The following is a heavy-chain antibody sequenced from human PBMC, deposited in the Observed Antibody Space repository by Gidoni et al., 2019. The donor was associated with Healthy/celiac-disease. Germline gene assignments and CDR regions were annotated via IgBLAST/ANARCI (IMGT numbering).Heavy chain of an antibody. D-gene: IGHD1-1*01. V-gene: IGHV4-4*07. CDR2: IYTSGST. J-gene: IGHJ6*02. CDR3: ARDTGTTSYYYYGMDV. CDR1: GGSISSYY. Sequence: QVQLQESGPGLVKPSETLSLTCTVPGGSISSYYWSWIRQPAGKGLEWIGRIYTSGSTNYNPSLKSRVTMSVDTSKNQFSLKLSSVTAADTAVYYCARDTGTTSYYYYGMDVWGQGTTVTVSS.